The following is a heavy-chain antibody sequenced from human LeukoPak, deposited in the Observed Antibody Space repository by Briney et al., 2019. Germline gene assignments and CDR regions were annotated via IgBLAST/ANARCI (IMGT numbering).Heavy chain of an antibody. CDR1: GFPFMTYA. V-gene: IGHV3-48*01. D-gene: IGHD1-1*01. J-gene: IGHJ6*03. CDR2: LTRGSSNI. CDR3: ARVVPVHEYYNSYMDV. Sequence: GGTLRLSCEASGFPFMTYAMNWVRQSPGKGLEWVAFLTRGSSNIQYAESVKGRFTISRDNGKDSLFLQMNSLRAEDTAVYYCARVVPVHEYYNSYMDVWGKGTTVTVSS.